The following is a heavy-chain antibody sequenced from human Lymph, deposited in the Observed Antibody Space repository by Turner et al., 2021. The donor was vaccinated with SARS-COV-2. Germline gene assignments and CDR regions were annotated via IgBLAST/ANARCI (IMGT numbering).Heavy chain of an antibody. Sequence: EVQLVESGGGLVKPGGYLTLSCAASGFPFSTYSMNWVRQAPGKGLEWISSISSSSSYIYYADSVKGRFTISRDDAKNSLYLQMNSLRAEDTAVYYCARDIPTTADYFDYWGQGTLVTVSS. CDR3: ARDIPTTADYFDY. J-gene: IGHJ4*02. D-gene: IGHD4-17*01. V-gene: IGHV3-21*01. CDR2: ISSSSSYI. CDR1: GFPFSTYS.